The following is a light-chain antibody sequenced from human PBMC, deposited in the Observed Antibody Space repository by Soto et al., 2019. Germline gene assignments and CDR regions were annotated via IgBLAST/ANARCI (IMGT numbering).Light chain of an antibody. CDR3: ASSTGDSIYV. CDR2: KVT. CDR1: SSDVGGNKY. Sequence: QSVLTQPASVSGSPGQSITISCTGTSSDVGGNKYVSWYQQYPGKVPKLLINKVTNRPSGVSYRFSGSKSGNTASLTISARLAEAEADYFCASSTGDSIYVFGTGTKLT. V-gene: IGLV2-14*01. J-gene: IGLJ1*01.